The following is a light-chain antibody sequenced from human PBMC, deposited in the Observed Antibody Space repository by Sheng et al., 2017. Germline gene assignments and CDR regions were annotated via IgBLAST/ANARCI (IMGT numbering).Light chain of an antibody. CDR1: QDISKW. V-gene: IGKV1-12*01. Sequence: DIQMTQSPSSVSASVGDRVTISCRASQDISKWAAWYQQKPGEAPRLLIYAASFLQSGVPSRFSGSGSGTEFTLTISSLQPEDFATYYCQQSNSFPLTFGGGTKVEIK. CDR3: QQSNSFPLT. CDR2: AAS. J-gene: IGKJ4*01.